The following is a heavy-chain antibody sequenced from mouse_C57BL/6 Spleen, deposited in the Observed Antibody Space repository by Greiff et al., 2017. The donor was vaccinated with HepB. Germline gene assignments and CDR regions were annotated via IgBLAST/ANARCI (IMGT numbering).Heavy chain of an antibody. CDR3: ARGDYGSSYGAWFAY. CDR1: GYSFTGYY. D-gene: IGHD1-1*01. V-gene: IGHV1-42*01. Sequence: DVQLQESGPELVKPGASVKISCKASGYSFTGYYMNWVKQSPEKSLEWIGEINPSTGGTTYNQKFKAKATLTIDKSSSTAYMQLKSLTSEDSAVYYCARGDYGSSYGAWFAYWGQGTLVTVSA. J-gene: IGHJ3*01. CDR2: INPSTGGT.